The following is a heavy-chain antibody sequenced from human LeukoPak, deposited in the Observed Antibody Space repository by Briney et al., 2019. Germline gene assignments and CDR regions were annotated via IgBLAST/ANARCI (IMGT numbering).Heavy chain of an antibody. CDR3: ATDFDDVNGDYYYIPQY. CDR1: GFDFGRNG. J-gene: IGHJ4*02. CDR2: IRFDGTNK. D-gene: IGHD3-3*01. Sequence: GGSLRLSCAASGFDFGRNGMHWVRQAPGKELEWVTFIRFDGTNKFYRPSVRGRFTVSRDNSKNTLYLQMNSLRAEDTAVYYCATDFDDVNGDYYYIPQYWGRGMLVAVSS. V-gene: IGHV3-30*02.